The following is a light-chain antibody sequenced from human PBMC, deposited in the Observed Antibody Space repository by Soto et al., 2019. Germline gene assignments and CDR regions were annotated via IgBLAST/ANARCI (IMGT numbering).Light chain of an antibody. CDR1: SSDVGGYNY. J-gene: IGLJ3*02. V-gene: IGLV2-14*01. CDR2: EVS. Sequence: QSALTQPASVSGSPGQSITISCTGTSSDVGGYNYVSWYQQHPGKAPKLMIYEVSNRPSGVSNRFSGSKSGNTASLTISGLQAEDDAAYYCSSSTTSRTHWVFGGGTKLTVL. CDR3: SSSTTSRTHWV.